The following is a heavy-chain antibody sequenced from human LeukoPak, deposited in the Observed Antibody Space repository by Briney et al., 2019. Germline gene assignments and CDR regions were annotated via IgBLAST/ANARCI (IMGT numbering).Heavy chain of an antibody. Sequence: GGSLRLSCAASGFAFSNYGMHWVRQAPGKGLEYVSAIRSNGGSTYYADSVKGRFSISRDNPKNTLHLQMSSLRAEDTAVYYCVKNSGYEDFDFWGQGTLVTVSS. J-gene: IGHJ4*02. CDR1: GFAFSNYG. V-gene: IGHV3-64D*06. CDR2: IRSNGGST. CDR3: VKNSGYEDFDF. D-gene: IGHD5-12*01.